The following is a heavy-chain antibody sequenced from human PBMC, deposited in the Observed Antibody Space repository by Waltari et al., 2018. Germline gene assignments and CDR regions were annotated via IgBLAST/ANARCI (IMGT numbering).Heavy chain of an antibody. CDR1: GYTFSDYY. CDR2: VDPEDGET. D-gene: IGHD6-19*01. J-gene: IGHJ3*01. Sequence: EVQLLQSGAELKEPGTTVRISCKVSGYTFSDYYIHWGQQAPGKGRREMGIVDPEDGETIYADNFQGRVTISADTSTDTAFMELSSLRSEDTAVFYCATALGDSSSASRPFDFWGQGTMITVSS. CDR3: ATALGDSSSASRPFDF. V-gene: IGHV1-69-2*01.